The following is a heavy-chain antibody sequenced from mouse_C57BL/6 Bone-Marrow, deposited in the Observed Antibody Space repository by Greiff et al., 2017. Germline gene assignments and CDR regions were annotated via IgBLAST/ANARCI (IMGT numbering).Heavy chain of an antibody. CDR1: GYTFTNYW. J-gene: IGHJ3*01. D-gene: IGHD2-2*01. Sequence: VQLQQSGAELVRPGTSVKMSCKASGYTFTNYWIGWAKQRPGHGLERIGDIYPGGGYTNYNEKFKGKATLTADKSSSTAYMQFSSLTSEDSAIYYCARTFYYGYDAGFAYWGQGTLVTVSA. CDR2: IYPGGGYT. CDR3: ARTFYYGYDAGFAY. V-gene: IGHV1-63*01.